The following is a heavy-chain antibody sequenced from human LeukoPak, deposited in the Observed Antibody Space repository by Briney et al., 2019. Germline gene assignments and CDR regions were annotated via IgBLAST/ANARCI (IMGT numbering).Heavy chain of an antibody. D-gene: IGHD2-15*01. V-gene: IGHV4-4*07. CDR1: GGSISSYY. J-gene: IGHJ3*02. CDR2: IYTSGST. Sequence: SETLSLTCTVSGGSISSYYWSWIRQPAGKGLEWIGRIYTSGSTNYNPSLKSRVTMSVDTSKNQFSLKLSSVTAADTAVYYCARGHCSGGSCYPGAFDIWGQGTMVTVSS. CDR3: ARGHCSGGSCYPGAFDI.